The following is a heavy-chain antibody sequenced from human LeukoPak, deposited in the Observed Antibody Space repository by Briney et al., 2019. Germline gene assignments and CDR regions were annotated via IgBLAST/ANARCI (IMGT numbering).Heavy chain of an antibody. Sequence: ASVKVSCKASGYTFTSYGISWVRQAPGQGLEWMGWISAYNGKTNYAQKFQGRITTTTDTSTSTAYMELRSLRSDDTAVYYCAREGYYGSGSYPYYYGMDVWGRGTTVTVSS. CDR1: GYTFTSYG. J-gene: IGHJ6*02. V-gene: IGHV1-18*01. CDR3: AREGYYGSGSYPYYYGMDV. D-gene: IGHD3-10*01. CDR2: ISAYNGKT.